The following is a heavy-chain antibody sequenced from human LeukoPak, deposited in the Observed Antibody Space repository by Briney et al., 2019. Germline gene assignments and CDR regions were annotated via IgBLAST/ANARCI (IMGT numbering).Heavy chain of an antibody. CDR2: IYYSGST. D-gene: IGHD6-13*01. CDR1: GGSISSGAYY. V-gene: IGHV4-31*03. J-gene: IGHJ4*02. Sequence: SQTLSLTCTVSGGSISSGAYYWSWIRQHPGKGLEWIGYIYYSGSTYYNPSLKSRVTISVDTSKNQFSLRLSSVTAADTAVYYCARDHIAAAGYRHFDYWGQGTPVTVSS. CDR3: ARDHIAAAGYRHFDY.